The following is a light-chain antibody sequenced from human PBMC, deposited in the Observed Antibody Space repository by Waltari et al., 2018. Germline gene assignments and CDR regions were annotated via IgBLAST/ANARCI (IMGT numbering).Light chain of an antibody. V-gene: IGLV1-51*02. J-gene: IGLJ7*01. CDR1: SSNIGNNY. CDR3: GTWDSSLSGAV. Sequence: QSVLTQPPSVSAAPGQRVTISCSGGSSNIGNNYVSWYRQFPGTAPKLLIYEPPERPSGFPGRFACAKSGTSATLDITGLQAGDEADYYCGTWDSSLSGAVFGGGTHLTVL. CDR2: EPP.